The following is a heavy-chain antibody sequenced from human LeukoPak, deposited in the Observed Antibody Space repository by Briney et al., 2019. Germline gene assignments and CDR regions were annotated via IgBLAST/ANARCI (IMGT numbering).Heavy chain of an antibody. Sequence: PGGSLRLSCAASGFTFSSYWMSWVRQAPGKGLEWVANIKQDGSEKYYVDSVKGRFTISRDNAKNSLYLQMNSLRAEDTAVYYCARDCLQQPYYYYYMGVWGKGTTVTISS. CDR2: IKQDGSEK. D-gene: IGHD4-11*01. CDR3: ARDCLQQPYYYYYMGV. J-gene: IGHJ6*03. V-gene: IGHV3-7*01. CDR1: GFTFSSYW.